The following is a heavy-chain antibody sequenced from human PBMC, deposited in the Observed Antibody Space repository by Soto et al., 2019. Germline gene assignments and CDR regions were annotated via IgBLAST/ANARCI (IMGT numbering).Heavy chain of an antibody. V-gene: IGHV3-30-3*01. CDR2: ISYDGSNK. D-gene: IGHD1-1*01. Sequence: GGSLRLSCAASGFTFSSYTMHGVRQAPGKGLEWVAVISYDGSNKYYADSVKGRFTISRDNSKNTLYLQMNSLRAEDTAVYYCAREARYTAFDYWGQGTLVTVSS. CDR3: AREARYTAFDY. J-gene: IGHJ4*02. CDR1: GFTFSSYT.